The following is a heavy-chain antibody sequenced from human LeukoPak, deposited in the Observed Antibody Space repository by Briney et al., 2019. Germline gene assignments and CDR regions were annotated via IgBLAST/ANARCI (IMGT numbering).Heavy chain of an antibody. Sequence: GASVKVSCKASGYSFTGYYMHWVRQAPGQGLEWMGWINPNSGGTNYAQKFQGRVTMTRDTSISTAYMELSRLRSDDTAVYYCARGSPDDPGYSMITFGGVIDYYFDYWGQGTLVTVSS. CDR1: GYSFTGYY. D-gene: IGHD3-16*02. J-gene: IGHJ4*02. V-gene: IGHV1-2*02. CDR2: INPNSGGT. CDR3: ARGSPDDPGYSMITFGGVIDYYFDY.